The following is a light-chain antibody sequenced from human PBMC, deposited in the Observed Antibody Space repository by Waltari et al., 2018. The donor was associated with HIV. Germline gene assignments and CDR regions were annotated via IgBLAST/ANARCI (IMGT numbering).Light chain of an antibody. Sequence: SYEVTQPPSVAVSPGQTASITCSGYEWGAKYTCWYQQKPGQSPLLVIYQDNKRPSGIPEGFAGSSSGHTATLTISGTLPMDEADYYCQACGSTTSRVFGRGTKLTVL. CDR1: EWGAKY. CDR3: QACGSTTSRV. V-gene: IGLV3-1*01. J-gene: IGLJ2*01. CDR2: QDN.